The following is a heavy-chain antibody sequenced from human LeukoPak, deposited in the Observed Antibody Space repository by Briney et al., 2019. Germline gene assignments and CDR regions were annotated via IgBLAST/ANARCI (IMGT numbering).Heavy chain of an antibody. Sequence: PSETLSLTCIVSGGSISSYYWSWIRQSPGKGLEWIGSIYYSGSTYYNPSLKSRVTISVDTSKNQFSLKLSSVTAADTAVYYCARARVVGDTIDYWGQGTLVTVSS. D-gene: IGHD1-26*01. CDR3: ARARVVGDTIDY. V-gene: IGHV4-59*05. CDR2: IYYSGST. CDR1: GGSISSYY. J-gene: IGHJ4*02.